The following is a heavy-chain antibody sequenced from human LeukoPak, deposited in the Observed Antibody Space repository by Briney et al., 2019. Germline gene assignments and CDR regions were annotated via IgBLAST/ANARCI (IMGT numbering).Heavy chain of an antibody. CDR2: ISAYNGNT. J-gene: IGHJ5*02. D-gene: IGHD3-10*01. Sequence: ASVKVSCKASGYTFTHYHVSWVRQAPGQGLEWMGRISAYNGNTDFAQKFQGRVILTTDTPTSTAYMELRSLRSDDTAVYYCARGPHYYYGSGSYYPPWGQGTLVTVSS. V-gene: IGHV1-18*01. CDR1: GYTFTHYH. CDR3: ARGPHYYYGSGSYYPP.